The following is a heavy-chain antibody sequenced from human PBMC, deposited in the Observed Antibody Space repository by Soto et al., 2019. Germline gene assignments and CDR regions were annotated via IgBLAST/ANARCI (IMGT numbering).Heavy chain of an antibody. CDR1: GGSISSSSYY. D-gene: IGHD1-26*01. CDR2: IYYSGST. CDR3: ASRWEAGSWQYFDY. V-gene: IGHV4-39*01. J-gene: IGHJ4*02. Sequence: SETLSLTCTVSGGSISSSSYYWGWIRQPPGKGLEWIGSIYYSGSTYYNPSLKSRVTISVDTSKNQFSLKLSSVTAADTAVYYCASRWEAGSWQYFDYWGQGTLVTVYS.